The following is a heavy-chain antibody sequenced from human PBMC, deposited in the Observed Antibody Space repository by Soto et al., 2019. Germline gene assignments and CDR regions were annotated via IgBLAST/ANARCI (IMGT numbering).Heavy chain of an antibody. V-gene: IGHV4-59*08. CDR3: ARPNYYYYYMDV. CDR2: IYYSGST. CDR1: GGSISSYY. J-gene: IGHJ6*03. Sequence: PSETLSLTSTVSGGSISSYYWSWIRQPPGKGLEWIGYIYYSGSTNYNPSLKSRVTISVDTSKNQFSLKLSSVTAADTAVYYCARPNYYYYYMDVWGKGTTVTVSS.